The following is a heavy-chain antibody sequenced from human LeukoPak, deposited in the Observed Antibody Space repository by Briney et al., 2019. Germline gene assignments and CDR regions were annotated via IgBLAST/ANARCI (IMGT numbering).Heavy chain of an antibody. D-gene: IGHD2-2*01. Sequence: PGGSLRLSCAASGFTFSSYSMNWVRQAPGKGLEWVPSISSSSSYIYYADSVKGRFTISRDNAKNSLYLQMNSLRAEDTAVYYCARDEKGCSSTSCFYGSRFDYWGQGTLVTVSS. CDR2: ISSSSSYI. CDR1: GFTFSSYS. V-gene: IGHV3-21*01. CDR3: ARDEKGCSSTSCFYGSRFDY. J-gene: IGHJ4*02.